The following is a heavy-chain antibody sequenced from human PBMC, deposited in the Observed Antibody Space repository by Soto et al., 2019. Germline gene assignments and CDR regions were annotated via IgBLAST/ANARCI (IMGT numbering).Heavy chain of an antibody. V-gene: IGHV4-30-2*01. D-gene: IGHD3-3*02. CDR1: GGSISSDGYS. Sequence: QLQLEESGSGLVKPSQTLSLTCAVSGGSISSDGYSWSWIRQPPGKGLEWIGYIYHTGSTYYNPSLRSRITISLDRSRNQFSLKLSSVTAADTAVYSCARGSHFAPGRDCYFDLWGRGTLVTVSS. CDR3: ARGSHFAPGRDCYFDL. CDR2: IYHTGST. J-gene: IGHJ2*01.